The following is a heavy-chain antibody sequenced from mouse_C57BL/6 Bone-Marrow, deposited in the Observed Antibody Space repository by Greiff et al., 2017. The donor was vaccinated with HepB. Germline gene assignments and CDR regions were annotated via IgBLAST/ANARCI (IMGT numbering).Heavy chain of an antibody. V-gene: IGHV5-17*01. J-gene: IGHJ1*03. CDR3: ARYYGTNWYFDV. CDR2: ISSGSSTI. CDR1: GFTFSDYG. D-gene: IGHD1-1*01. Sequence: EVKLMESGGGLVKPGGSLKLSCAASGFTFSDYGMHWVRQAPEKGLEWVAYISSGSSTIYYADTVKGRFNISSNNAKNTLFLQMTSLRSEDTAMYYCARYYGTNWYFDVWGTGTTVTVSS.